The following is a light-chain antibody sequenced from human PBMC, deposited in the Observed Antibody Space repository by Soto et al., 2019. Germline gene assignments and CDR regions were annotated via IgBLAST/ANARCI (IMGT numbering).Light chain of an antibody. CDR1: QSLLHSNGYDS. J-gene: IGKJ1*01. CDR2: LGS. V-gene: IGKV2-28*01. Sequence: DIVLTQSPLSLPVTPGEPASISCSSSQSLLHSNGYDSLDWYLQKPGQSPQLLIYLGSNRASGVPARFSGSGSGTDFTLKISRVEADDVGVYYCMQALQTPPTFGQGTKVEIK. CDR3: MQALQTPPT.